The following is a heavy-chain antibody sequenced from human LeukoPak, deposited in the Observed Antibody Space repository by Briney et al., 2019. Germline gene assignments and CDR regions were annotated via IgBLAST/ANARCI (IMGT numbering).Heavy chain of an antibody. CDR3: ARCAGYSSSWAFDP. V-gene: IGHV1-2*04. D-gene: IGHD6-13*01. CDR1: GYTFTGYY. J-gene: IGHJ5*02. CDR2: INPNSGGT. Sequence: ASVKVSCKASGYTFTGYYMHWVRQAPGQGLEWMGWINPNSGGTNYAQKFQGWVTMTRDTSISTAYMALSRLRSDDTAVYYCARCAGYSSSWAFDPWGQGTLVTVSS.